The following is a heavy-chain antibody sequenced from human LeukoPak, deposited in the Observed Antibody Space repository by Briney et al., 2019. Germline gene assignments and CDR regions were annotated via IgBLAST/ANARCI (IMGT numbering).Heavy chain of an antibody. CDR2: ISAYNGNT. J-gene: IGHJ5*02. CDR1: GYTFTSYG. Sequence: GASVKVSCKASGYTFTSYGISWVRQAPGQGLEWMGWISAYNGNTNYAQKLQGRVTMTTDTSTSTAYMELSSLRSEDTAVYYCAREVMVYANGWFDPWGQGTLVTVSS. D-gene: IGHD2-8*01. CDR3: AREVMVYANGWFDP. V-gene: IGHV1-18*01.